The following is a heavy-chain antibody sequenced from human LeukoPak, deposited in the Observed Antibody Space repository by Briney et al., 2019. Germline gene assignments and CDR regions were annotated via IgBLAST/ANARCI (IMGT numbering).Heavy chain of an antibody. CDR1: GYRFTGYY. J-gene: IGHJ4*02. Sequence: GASVKVSCKASGYRFTGYYIRWVRQAPGQGLEWMAWINPNSGGTNYAQNFQGRVTVTRDTSVSTAYMEVSRLRSDDTAVYYCARDRRGYYDSGSYYPLIWGQGTLVTVSS. CDR3: ARDRRGYYDSGSYYPLI. D-gene: IGHD3-10*01. V-gene: IGHV1-2*02. CDR2: INPNSGGT.